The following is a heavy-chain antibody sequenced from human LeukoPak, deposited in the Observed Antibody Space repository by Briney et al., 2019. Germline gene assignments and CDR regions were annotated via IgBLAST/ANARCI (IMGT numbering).Heavy chain of an antibody. CDR1: GYTFTSYD. CDR2: MNPNSGNT. Sequence: GASVKVSFKASGYTFTSYDINWVRQATGQGLEWMGWMNPNSGNTGYAQKFQGRVTLTRNTSISTAYMELSSLRSEDTALYYCATVEREYFDTSGYFDYWGQGTLVTVSS. V-gene: IGHV1-8*02. J-gene: IGHJ4*02. D-gene: IGHD3-22*01. CDR3: ATVEREYFDTSGYFDY.